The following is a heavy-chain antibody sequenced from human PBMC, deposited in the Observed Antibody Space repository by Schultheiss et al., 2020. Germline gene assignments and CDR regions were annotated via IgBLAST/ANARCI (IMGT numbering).Heavy chain of an antibody. Sequence: SETLSLTCTVSGGSISSGGYYWSWIRQHPGKGLEWIGYIYYSGSTYYNPSLKSRVTISVDTSKNQFSLKLSSVTAADTAVYYCARASPGYYYYYGMDVWGKGTTVTGSS. J-gene: IGHJ6*04. CDR3: ARASPGYYYYYGMDV. CDR1: GGSISSGGYY. CDR2: IYYSGST. V-gene: IGHV4-31*03.